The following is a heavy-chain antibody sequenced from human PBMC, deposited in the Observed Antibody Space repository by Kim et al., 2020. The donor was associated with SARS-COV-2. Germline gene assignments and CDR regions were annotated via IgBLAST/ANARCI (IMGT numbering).Heavy chain of an antibody. D-gene: IGHD3-3*01. CDR3: ASLMEDGFDY. Sequence: TANYEQKFQGRVTITADESTSTAYMELSSLRSEDTAVYYCASLMEDGFDYWGQGTLVTVSS. CDR2: TA. J-gene: IGHJ4*02. V-gene: IGHV1-69*01.